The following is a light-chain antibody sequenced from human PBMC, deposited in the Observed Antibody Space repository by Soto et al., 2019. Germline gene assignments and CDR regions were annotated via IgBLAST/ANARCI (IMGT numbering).Light chain of an antibody. V-gene: IGLV1-40*01. Sequence: QSVLTQPPSVSGAPGQRVTISCTGSSSNIGAGYDVHWYQQLPGTAPKLLIYGNSNRPSGVPDRFPGAKSGTSASLAITGLRAEDEADYYCQSYDSSLSGGVFGGGTKVTVL. CDR2: GNS. CDR1: SSNIGAGYD. CDR3: QSYDSSLSGGV. J-gene: IGLJ3*02.